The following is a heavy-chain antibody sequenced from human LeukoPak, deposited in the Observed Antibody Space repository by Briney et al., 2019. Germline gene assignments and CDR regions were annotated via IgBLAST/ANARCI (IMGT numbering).Heavy chain of an antibody. Sequence: PSETLSLTCTVSGDSSSSGNYFWNWIRQPPGKGLEWIGYIYYSGSTNYNPSLKSRVTISVDTSKNQFSLKLSSVTAADTAVYYCARLSPVAKNDYWGQGTLVTVSS. CDR3: ARLSPVAKNDY. D-gene: IGHD5-12*01. J-gene: IGHJ4*02. CDR1: GDSSSSGNYF. V-gene: IGHV4-61*01. CDR2: IYYSGST.